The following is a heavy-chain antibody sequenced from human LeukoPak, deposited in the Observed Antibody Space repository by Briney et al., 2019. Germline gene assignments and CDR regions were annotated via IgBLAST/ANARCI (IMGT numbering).Heavy chain of an antibody. V-gene: IGHV3-74*01. CDR3: VKDTGRGDF. J-gene: IGHJ4*02. Sequence: PGGSLRLSCAASGFTFSSYWMHWVRQAPGKGLVWVSRINSDGSSTSYADSVKGRFTISRDNSKNTLYLQMSSLRDEDTAVYYCVKDTGRGDFWGQGTQVTVSS. CDR2: INSDGSST. CDR1: GFTFSSYW. D-gene: IGHD1-14*01.